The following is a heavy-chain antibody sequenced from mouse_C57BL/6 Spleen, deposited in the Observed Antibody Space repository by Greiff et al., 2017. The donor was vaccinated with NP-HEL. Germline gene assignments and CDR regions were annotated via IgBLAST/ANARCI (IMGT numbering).Heavy chain of an antibody. CDR3: ARSDSNSWYFDV. CDR2: IHPNSGST. D-gene: IGHD2-5*01. Sequence: QVQLKQSGAELVKPGASVKLSCKASGYTFTSYWMHWVKQRPGQGLEWIGMIHPNSGSTNYNEKFKSKATLTVDKSSSTAYMQLSSLTSEDSAVYYCARSDSNSWYFDVWGTGTTVTVSS. CDR1: GYTFTSYW. J-gene: IGHJ1*03. V-gene: IGHV1-64*01.